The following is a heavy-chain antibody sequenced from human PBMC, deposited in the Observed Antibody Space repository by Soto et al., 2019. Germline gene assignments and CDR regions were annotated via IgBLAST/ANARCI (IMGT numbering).Heavy chain of an antibody. V-gene: IGHV3-30*18. J-gene: IGHJ4*02. CDR1: GFTFSIYG. CDR3: AKDYGVVVAATAFDY. CDR2: ISYDGSNK. D-gene: IGHD2-15*01. Sequence: GGSLRLSCAASGFTFSIYGMHWVRHAPGKGLEWVAVISYDGSNKYYADSVKGRFTISRDNSKNTLYLQMNSLRAEDTAVYYCAKDYGVVVAATAFDYWGQGTLVTVSS.